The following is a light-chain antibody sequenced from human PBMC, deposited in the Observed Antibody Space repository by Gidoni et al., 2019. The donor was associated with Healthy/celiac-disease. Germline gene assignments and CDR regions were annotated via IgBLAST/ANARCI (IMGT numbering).Light chain of an antibody. V-gene: IGLV1-51*02. J-gene: IGLJ3*02. CDR1: SSNIGNNY. CDR2: ENN. CDR3: GTWDSSLSGGV. Sequence: QSFLTQPPSVSAAPGQKVTISCSGSSSNIGNNYVSWYQQLPGTAPKLLIYENNKRPSGIPDRCSGSKYGTSATLGITGIQTGDEADYYCGTWDSSLSGGVFGGGTKLTVI.